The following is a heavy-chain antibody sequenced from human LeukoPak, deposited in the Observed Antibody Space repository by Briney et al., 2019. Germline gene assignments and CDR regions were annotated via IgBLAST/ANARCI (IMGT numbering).Heavy chain of an antibody. Sequence: GGSLRLSCAASGFTFSSYWMSWVRQAPGKGLEWVANIKQDGSEKYYVDSVKGRFTISRDNAKNSLYLQMNSLRAEDTAVYYCARDLGPIAAAANDYWGQGTLVTVSS. CDR3: ARDLGPIAAAANDY. CDR2: IKQDGSEK. D-gene: IGHD6-13*01. J-gene: IGHJ4*02. CDR1: GFTFSSYW. V-gene: IGHV3-7*01.